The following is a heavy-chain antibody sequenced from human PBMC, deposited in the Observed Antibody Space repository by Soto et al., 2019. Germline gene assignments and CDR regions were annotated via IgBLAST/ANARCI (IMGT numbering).Heavy chain of an antibody. Sequence: SETLSLTCSVSGDSVSSGAYYWSWIRQPPGKGLEWIGYVYYSGSTSYNPSLETGVTISVDTSKNQFSLKLTPVTPADTAIYYCARVKRSTSRLDPWGQGIQVTVPQ. CDR3: ARVKRSTSRLDP. CDR1: GDSVSSGAYY. J-gene: IGHJ5*02. V-gene: IGHV4-61*08. CDR2: VYYSGST. D-gene: IGHD1-26*01.